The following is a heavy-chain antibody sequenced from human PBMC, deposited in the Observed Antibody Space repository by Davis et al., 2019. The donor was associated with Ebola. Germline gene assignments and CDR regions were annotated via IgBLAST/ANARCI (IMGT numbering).Heavy chain of an antibody. CDR3: ASLRRTITGMDDAFDI. D-gene: IGHD2-8*02. Sequence: GESLKISCKASRYIFTSYWIGWVRQMPGKGLEWMGMIYPGDSDTRYSPSFQGQVTISADKSTSTAYLQWSSLKASDTAMYYCASLRRTITGMDDAFDIWGQGTMVTVSS. J-gene: IGHJ3*02. CDR2: IYPGDSDT. V-gene: IGHV5-51*01. CDR1: RYIFTSYW.